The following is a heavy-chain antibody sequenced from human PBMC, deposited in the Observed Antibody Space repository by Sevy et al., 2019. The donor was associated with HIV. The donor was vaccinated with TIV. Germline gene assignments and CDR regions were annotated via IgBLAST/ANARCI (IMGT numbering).Heavy chain of an antibody. CDR2: ISWDGGST. Sequence: GGSLRLSCAASGFTFDDYTMHWVRQAPGKGLEWVCLISWDGGSTYYADSVKGRFTISRDNSKNSLYLQMNSLRTEDTALYYCASPALDCSSTSCYPSYWGQGTLVTVSS. CDR1: GFTFDDYT. J-gene: IGHJ4*02. D-gene: IGHD2-2*01. CDR3: ASPALDCSSTSCYPSY. V-gene: IGHV3-43*01.